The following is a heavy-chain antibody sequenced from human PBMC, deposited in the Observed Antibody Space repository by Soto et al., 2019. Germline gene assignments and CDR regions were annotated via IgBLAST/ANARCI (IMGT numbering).Heavy chain of an antibody. CDR2: ISGSGGST. J-gene: IGHJ4*02. V-gene: IGHV3-23*01. D-gene: IGHD1-26*01. CDR3: AKDPGYSGSYFSLFFDY. CDR1: GFTFSSYA. Sequence: LRLSCAASGFTFSSYAMSWVRQAPGKGLEWVSAISGSGGSTYYADSVKGRFTISRDNSKNTLYLQMNSLRAEDTAVYYCAKDPGYSGSYFSLFFDYWAREPWSPSPQ.